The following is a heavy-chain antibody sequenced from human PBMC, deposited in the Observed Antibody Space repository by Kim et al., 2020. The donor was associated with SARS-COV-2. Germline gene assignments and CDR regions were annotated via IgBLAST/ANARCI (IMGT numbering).Heavy chain of an antibody. CDR2: IYYSGST. CDR1: GGSISSGGYY. J-gene: IGHJ6*02. CDR3: ARDSEDWYCKGMDV. V-gene: IGHV4-31*03. Sequence: SETLSLTCTVSGGSISSGGYYWSWIRQHPGKGLEWIGYIYYSGSTYYNPSLKSRVTISVDTSKNQFSLKLSSVTAADTAVYYCARDSEDWYCKGMDVWGQGTTVTVSS. D-gene: IGHD3-9*01.